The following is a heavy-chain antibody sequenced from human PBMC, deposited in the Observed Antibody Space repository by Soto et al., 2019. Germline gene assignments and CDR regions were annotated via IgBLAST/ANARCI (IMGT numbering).Heavy chain of an antibody. J-gene: IGHJ4*02. CDR2: IYYSGNT. CDR3: ARGGRHDDSSGYGSLGY. Sequence: PSETLSLTCTVSGGSVSSGPYYWSWIRQPPGKGLEWIGYIYYSGNTNYNPTLKSRVTISVDTSKNQFSLKLSSVTAADTAVYYCARGGRHDDSSGYGSLGYWGRGTLVTVSS. V-gene: IGHV4-61*01. CDR1: GGSVSSGPYY. D-gene: IGHD3-22*01.